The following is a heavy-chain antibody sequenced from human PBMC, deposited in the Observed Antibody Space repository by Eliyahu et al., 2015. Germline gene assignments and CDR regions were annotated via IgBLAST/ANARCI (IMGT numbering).Heavy chain of an antibody. J-gene: IGHJ6*02. Sequence: EVQXVQSGGGLVQXGGXXRLXXAVSGFXFSDEWMTWVRXAPGKGLEWVATINPDGSDKYYVDSAKGRFTISRDNAKNSLYLEMNSLRGEDTAVYRCARGHFAMEIWGQGTTVAVSS. CDR2: INPDGSDK. CDR1: GFXFSDEW. CDR3: ARGHFAMEI. V-gene: IGHV3-7*01. D-gene: IGHD3-3*02.